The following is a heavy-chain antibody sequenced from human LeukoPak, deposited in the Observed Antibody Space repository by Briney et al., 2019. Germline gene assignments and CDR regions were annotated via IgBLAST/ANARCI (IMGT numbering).Heavy chain of an antibody. CDR2: IYTSGST. CDR1: GGSISSGSYY. CDR3: ARGTTGNYYYYYYMDV. V-gene: IGHV4-61*02. J-gene: IGHJ6*03. Sequence: SETLSLTCTVSGGSISSGSYYWSWIRQPAGKGLEWIGRIYTSGSTNYNPSLKSRVTISVDTSKNQFSLKLSSVTAADTAVYYCARGTTGNYYYYYYMDVWGKGTTVTISS. D-gene: IGHD1-7*01.